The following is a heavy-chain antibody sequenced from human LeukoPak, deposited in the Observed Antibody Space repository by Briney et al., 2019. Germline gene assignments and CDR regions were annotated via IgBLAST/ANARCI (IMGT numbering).Heavy chain of an antibody. CDR2: ISSSSSYI. J-gene: IGHJ3*02. CDR1: GFTFSSYS. V-gene: IGHV3-21*01. CDR3: ARGPSIAADAFDI. D-gene: IGHD6-6*01. Sequence: GGSLRLSCAASGFTFSSYSMNWVRQPPGKGLEWVSSISSSSSYIYYADSVKGRFTISRDNAKNSLYLQMNSLRAEDTAVYYCARGPSIAADAFDIWGQGTMATVSS.